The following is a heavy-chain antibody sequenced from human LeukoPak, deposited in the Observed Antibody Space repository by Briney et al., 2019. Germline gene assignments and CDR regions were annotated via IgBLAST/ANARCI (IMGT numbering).Heavy chain of an antibody. CDR1: GFTFSSYS. CDR3: ARDFYDGFALDY. CDR2: ISSSSSYI. D-gene: IGHD2/OR15-2a*01. Sequence: GGSLRLSCAASGFTFSSYSMNWVRQAPGKGLEWVSSISSSSSYIYYADSVKGRFTISRDNAKNSLYLQMNSLRAEDTAVYYCARDFYDGFALDYWGQGTLVTVSS. V-gene: IGHV3-21*01. J-gene: IGHJ4*02.